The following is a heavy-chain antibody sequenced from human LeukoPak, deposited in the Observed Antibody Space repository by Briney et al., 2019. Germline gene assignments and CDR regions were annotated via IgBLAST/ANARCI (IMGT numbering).Heavy chain of an antibody. V-gene: IGHV3-11*01. D-gene: IGHD3-22*01. Sequence: GGSLRLSCAASGFTFSDYYMSWIRQAPGKGLEWVSYISSSGSTIYYADSVKGRFTISRDNAKNSLYLQMNSLRAEDTAVYYCARYYYDSSGYYYHPDYWGQGTLVTVSS. CDR2: ISSSGSTI. J-gene: IGHJ4*02. CDR3: ARYYYDSSGYYYHPDY. CDR1: GFTFSDYY.